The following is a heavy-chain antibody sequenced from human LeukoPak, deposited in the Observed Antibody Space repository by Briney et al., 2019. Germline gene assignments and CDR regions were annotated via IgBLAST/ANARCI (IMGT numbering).Heavy chain of an antibody. CDR1: GYSFTNYW. CDR3: ARAYSSGWTFDY. J-gene: IGHJ4*02. V-gene: IGHV5-10-1*01. D-gene: IGHD6-19*01. CDR2: IDPSDSYP. Sequence: GESLKISCKASGYSFTNYWIYWVRQMPGKGLEWMGRIDPSDSYPNYSPSFQGHVTISVDKSISTAYLQWSSLKASDTAMHYCARAYSSGWTFDYWGQGTLVAVSS.